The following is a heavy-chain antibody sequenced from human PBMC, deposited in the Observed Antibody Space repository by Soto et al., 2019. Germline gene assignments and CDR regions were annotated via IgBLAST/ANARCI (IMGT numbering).Heavy chain of an antibody. CDR1: GFTLSGYA. CDR3: ARRARPDFYYMDG. V-gene: IGHV3-64*01. J-gene: IGHJ6*03. Sequence: GGSLRLSCAASGFTLSGYAMDWVRQAPGKGLEYVSGISSNGVGTYYANSVQGRFTISRDNSKNTVYLQMGSLRPEDMAVYYCARRARPDFYYMDGWGKGTTVTV. CDR2: ISSNGVGT. D-gene: IGHD6-6*01.